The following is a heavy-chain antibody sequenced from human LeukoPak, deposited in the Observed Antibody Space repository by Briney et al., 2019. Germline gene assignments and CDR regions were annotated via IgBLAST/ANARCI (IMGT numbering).Heavy chain of an antibody. CDR2: IGAFGDT. Sequence: GGSLRLSCAASGFAFSSYDMHWVRQASGKGLEWVSGIGAFGDTYYAVAVRGRFTISRDNAKNSLYLEMNSLRAEDTAVYYCARQDYYFEYWGQGTLVTVSS. J-gene: IGHJ4*02. V-gene: IGHV3-13*01. CDR3: ARQDYYFEY. CDR1: GFAFSSYD.